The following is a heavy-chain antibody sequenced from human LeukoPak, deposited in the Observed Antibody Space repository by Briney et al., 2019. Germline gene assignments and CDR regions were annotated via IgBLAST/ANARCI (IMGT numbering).Heavy chain of an antibody. CDR2: INHSGST. D-gene: IGHD1-26*01. Sequence: SETLSLTCAVYGGSFSGYYWSWIRQPPGKGLEWIGEINHSGSTNYNPSLKSRVTISVDTSKNQFSLKLSSVTAADTAVYYCAREEGGSYYYWGQGTLVTVSS. CDR1: GGSFSGYY. V-gene: IGHV4-34*01. CDR3: AREEGGSYYY. J-gene: IGHJ4*02.